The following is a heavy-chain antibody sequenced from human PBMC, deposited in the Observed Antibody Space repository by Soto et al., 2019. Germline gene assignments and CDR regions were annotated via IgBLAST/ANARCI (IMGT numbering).Heavy chain of an antibody. CDR2: IIPIFGTA. Sequence: QVQLVQSGAEVKKPGSSVKVSCKASGGTFSSYAINWVRQAPGQGLEWMGGIIPIFGTADYAQKFQGRVTITADEPTSTAYMELSSLRSEDTAVYYCARSLTGTYYYHAMDDWGQGTTVTVSS. CDR1: GGTFSSYA. J-gene: IGHJ6*02. V-gene: IGHV1-69*12. CDR3: ARSLTGTYYYHAMDD. D-gene: IGHD1-20*01.